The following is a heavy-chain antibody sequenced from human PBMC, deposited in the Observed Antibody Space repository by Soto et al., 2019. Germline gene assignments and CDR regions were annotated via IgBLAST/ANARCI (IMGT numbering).Heavy chain of an antibody. V-gene: IGHV1-69*02. Sequence: QVQLVQSGAEVKKPGSSVKVSCKASGGTFSSYTISWVRQAPGQGLEWMGRIIPILGIANYAQKFQGRVTITADKATSTAYMELSSLRSEDTAVYYCARGIAAAGTETYWGQGTLVTVSS. D-gene: IGHD6-13*01. J-gene: IGHJ4*02. CDR2: IIPILGIA. CDR3: ARGIAAAGTETY. CDR1: GGTFSSYT.